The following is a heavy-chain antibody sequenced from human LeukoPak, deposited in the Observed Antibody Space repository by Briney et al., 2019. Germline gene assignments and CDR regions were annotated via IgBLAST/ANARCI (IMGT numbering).Heavy chain of an antibody. V-gene: IGHV1-8*03. D-gene: IGHD3-16*01. Sequence: GASVKVSCKASGYTFTSYDINWVRQATGQGLEWMGWMNPNSGNTGYAQKFQGRVTITRNTSISTAYMELSSLRSEDTAVYYCARSYRDYYYYYYMDVWGKGTTVTVSS. J-gene: IGHJ6*03. CDR1: GYTFTSYD. CDR3: ARSYRDYYYYYYMDV. CDR2: MNPNSGNT.